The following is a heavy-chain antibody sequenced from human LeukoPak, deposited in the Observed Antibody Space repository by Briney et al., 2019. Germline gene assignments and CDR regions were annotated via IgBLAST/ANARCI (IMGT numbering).Heavy chain of an antibody. V-gene: IGHV3-48*02. D-gene: IGHD6-13*01. Sequence: GGSLRLSCAASGFIFSTYSINWVRQAPGKGLEWVSHISSSSSSIYYADSVKGRFSIYRDNAKNSLYLQMNSLRDEDTAVYYCARSGYGSRWYFFDHWGQGTLVTVSS. CDR1: GFIFSTYS. J-gene: IGHJ4*02. CDR2: ISSSSSSI. CDR3: ARSGYGSRWYFFDH.